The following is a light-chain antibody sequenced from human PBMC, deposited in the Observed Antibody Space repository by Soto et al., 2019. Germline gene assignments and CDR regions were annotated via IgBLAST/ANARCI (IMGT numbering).Light chain of an antibody. Sequence: NFMLTQPHSVSESPGKTVTISCTRSSGSIASNDVQWYQQRPSSAPTTVIYENNQRPSGVPDRFSGSTNGSSNSASLTISGLQTEDEADYYCQSYDSSTVVFGGGTKLTVL. J-gene: IGLJ2*01. CDR3: QSYDSSTVV. CDR2: ENN. CDR1: SGSIASND. V-gene: IGLV6-57*04.